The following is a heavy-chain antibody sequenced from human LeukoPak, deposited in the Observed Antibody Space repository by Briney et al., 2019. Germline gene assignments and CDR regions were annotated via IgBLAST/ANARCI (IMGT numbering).Heavy chain of an antibody. CDR3: ARVGGTINWELDY. D-gene: IGHD5-24*01. CDR1: GTSISDYY. J-gene: IGHJ4*02. CDR2: IYYVGNT. V-gene: IGHV4-59*01. Sequence: NSSETLSLTCTVSGTSISDYYWSWIRQPPGKGLEWIGYIYYVGNTNYNPSLKSRVTISVDTSKKQSSLNLSSVTAADTAVYYCARVGGTINWELDYWGQGALVTVSS.